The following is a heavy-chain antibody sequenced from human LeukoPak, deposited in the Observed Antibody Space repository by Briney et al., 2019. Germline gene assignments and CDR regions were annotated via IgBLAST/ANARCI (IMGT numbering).Heavy chain of an antibody. V-gene: IGHV3-23*01. J-gene: IGHJ4*02. CDR3: AKDAEVPLDY. D-gene: IGHD1-14*01. Sequence: GGSLRFSCAASGFTLSNYAMSWVRQAPGKGLEWVSGISASGGSTYYADSVKGRFTIPRDNSKNTLYLQMNSLRGEDTAVYYCAKDAEVPLDYWGQGTLVTVSS. CDR1: GFTLSNYA. CDR2: ISASGGST.